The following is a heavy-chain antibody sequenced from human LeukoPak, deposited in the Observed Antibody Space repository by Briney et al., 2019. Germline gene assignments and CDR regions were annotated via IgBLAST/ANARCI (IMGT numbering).Heavy chain of an antibody. J-gene: IGHJ2*01. V-gene: IGHV1-69*01. Sequence: AAVKVSCKASGGTFSSYAISWVRQAPGQGLEWMGGIIPIFGTANYAQKFQGRVTITADESTSTAYMELSSLGSEDTAVYYCARDGSYYGGNPRGRYFDLWGRGTLVTVSS. CDR1: GGTFSSYA. CDR3: ARDGSYYGGNPRGRYFDL. D-gene: IGHD4-23*01. CDR2: IIPIFGTA.